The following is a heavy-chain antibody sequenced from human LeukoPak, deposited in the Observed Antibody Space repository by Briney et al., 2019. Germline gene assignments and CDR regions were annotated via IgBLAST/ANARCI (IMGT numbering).Heavy chain of an antibody. Sequence: SVKVSCKASGDTFSSYAISWVRQAPGQGLEWMGGIIPIFGTANYAQKFQGRVTITADESTSTAYMELSSLRSEDTAVYYCARVRWELGAFDIWGQGTMVTVSS. CDR3: ARVRWELGAFDI. CDR2: IIPIFGTA. D-gene: IGHD1-26*01. J-gene: IGHJ3*02. CDR1: GDTFSSYA. V-gene: IGHV1-69*13.